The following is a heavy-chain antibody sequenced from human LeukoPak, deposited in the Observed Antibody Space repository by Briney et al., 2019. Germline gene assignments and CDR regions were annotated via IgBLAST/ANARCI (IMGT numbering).Heavy chain of an antibody. D-gene: IGHD4-17*01. V-gene: IGHV4-4*07. CDR2: IYTSGST. J-gene: IGHJ4*02. Sequence: SETLSLTCTVSGGSISSYYWSWIRQPAGKGLEWIGRIYTSGSTNYNPSLKSRVTMSVGTSKNQFSLKLSSVTAADTAVYYCARDTGTVTTYLFDYWGQGTLVTVSS. CDR1: GGSISSYY. CDR3: ARDTGTVTTYLFDY.